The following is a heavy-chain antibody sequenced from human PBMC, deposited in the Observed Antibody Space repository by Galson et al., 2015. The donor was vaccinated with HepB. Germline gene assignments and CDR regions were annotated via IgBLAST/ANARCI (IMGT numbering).Heavy chain of an antibody. CDR1: GFTFSSYW. Sequence: SLRLSCAASGFTFSSYWMHWVRQAPGKGLVWVSRINSDGISTSYADSVKGRFTISRDNAKNTLYLQMNSLRAEDTAVYYCARVLRGYSYPNAAGYGMDVWGQGTTVTVSS. V-gene: IGHV3-74*01. CDR3: ARVLRGYSYPNAAGYGMDV. CDR2: INSDGIST. D-gene: IGHD5-18*01. J-gene: IGHJ6*02.